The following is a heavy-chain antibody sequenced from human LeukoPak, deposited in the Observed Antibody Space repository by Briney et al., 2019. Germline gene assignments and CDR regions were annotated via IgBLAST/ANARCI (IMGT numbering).Heavy chain of an antibody. CDR3: ASNTNYYENTGHYVLDS. V-gene: IGHV1-69*01. D-gene: IGHD3-22*01. Sequence: GSSVKVSCKASGGTFSTYAISWVRQAPGQGLEWMGGIIPILGTANYAQKFKGRVTITADEFTGTAYMELSSLRSGDTAVFYCASNTNYYENTGHYVLDSWGQGTLVTVSS. CDR1: GGTFSTYA. J-gene: IGHJ5*01. CDR2: IIPILGTA.